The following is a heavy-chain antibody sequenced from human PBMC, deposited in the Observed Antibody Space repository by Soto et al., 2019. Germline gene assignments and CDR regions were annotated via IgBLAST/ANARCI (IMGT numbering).Heavy chain of an antibody. V-gene: IGHV3-23*01. J-gene: IGHJ4*02. CDR2: IRGSGDP. CDR1: GFTFGNYD. CDR3: ATISWSGGRFGGY. D-gene: IGHD6-19*01. Sequence: EVQLLESGGGLIQPGGSLRLSCAASGFTFGNYDMSWVRQAPGEGLEWVSGIRGSGDPYYADSFQGRFVISRDNSEITVYLQMNSLRAEDTAVYYCATISWSGGRFGGYWGQGTLVTVSS.